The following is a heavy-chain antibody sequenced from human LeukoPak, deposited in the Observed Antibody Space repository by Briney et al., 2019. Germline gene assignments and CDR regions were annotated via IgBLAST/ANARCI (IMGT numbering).Heavy chain of an antibody. J-gene: IGHJ4*02. CDR2: IYTSGST. D-gene: IGHD6-13*01. V-gene: IGHV4-4*09. CDR1: GGSISSYY. CDR3: ARAGRRSSSWYYFDY. Sequence: SETLSLTCTVSGGSISSYYWSWIRQPPGKGLEWIGYIYTSGSTNYNPSLKSRVTISVDTSKNQFSLKLSSVTAADTAVYYCARAGRRSSSWYYFDYWGQGTLVTVSS.